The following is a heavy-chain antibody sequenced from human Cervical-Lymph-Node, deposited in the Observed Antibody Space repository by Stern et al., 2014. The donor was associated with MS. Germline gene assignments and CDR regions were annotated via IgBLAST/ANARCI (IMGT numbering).Heavy chain of an antibody. CDR3: ARDPGGYFHGMDV. V-gene: IGHV1-18*01. CDR2: ISGHNGNT. D-gene: IGHD3-10*01. J-gene: IGHJ6*02. Sequence: QVQLVQSGAEVKKPGASVKVSCKTSGYTFSTYGITWVRQAPGQGPEWMGWISGHNGNTNFAERFKGRLTMPTANSTKKGYHELRSLRYDDTAVYFCARDPGGYFHGMDVWGQGTTVTVSS. CDR1: GYTFSTYG.